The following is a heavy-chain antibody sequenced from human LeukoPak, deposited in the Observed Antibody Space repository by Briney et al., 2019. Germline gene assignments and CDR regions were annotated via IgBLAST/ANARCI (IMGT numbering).Heavy chain of an antibody. CDR1: GYTFTGYY. J-gene: IGHJ4*02. CDR3: APSSASYYYDY. CDR2: INPNSGDT. V-gene: IGHV1-2*02. D-gene: IGHD6-19*01. Sequence: ASVKVSCKASGYTFTGYYMHWVRQAPGQGLEWMGWINPNSGDTNYAQKFQGRVTMTRDTSINTAYMELSRLKSDDTAICYCAPSSASYYYDYWGQGALVTVSS.